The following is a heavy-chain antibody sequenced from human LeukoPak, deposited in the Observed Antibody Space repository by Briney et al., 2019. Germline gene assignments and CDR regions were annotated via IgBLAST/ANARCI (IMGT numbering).Heavy chain of an antibody. CDR2: ISYDGKNI. CDR1: GFSFSNYG. CDR3: AKTYSRESGYDFFFHY. J-gene: IGHJ4*02. D-gene: IGHD5-12*01. V-gene: IGHV3-33*06. Sequence: GGSLRLSCAASGFSFSNYGFHWVRQAPGKGLDWVSAISYDGKNIHYADSVKGRFTISRNNSRNTVYLQMNSLRVEDTAVYYCAKTYSRESGYDFFFHYWGQGTRVTVSS.